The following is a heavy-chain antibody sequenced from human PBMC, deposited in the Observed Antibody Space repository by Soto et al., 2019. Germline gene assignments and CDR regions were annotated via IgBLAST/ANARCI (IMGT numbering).Heavy chain of an antibody. CDR3: ARDIRNSEGYFDY. J-gene: IGHJ4*02. V-gene: IGHV3-48*01. D-gene: IGHD4-4*01. CDR2: ISSSSSTI. Sequence: GGSLRLSCAASGFTFSSYSMNWVRQAPGKGLEWVSYISSSSSTIYYADSVKGRFTISRDNAKNSLYLQMNSLRAEDTAVYYCARDIRNSEGYFDYWGQGTLVTVSS. CDR1: GFTFSSYS.